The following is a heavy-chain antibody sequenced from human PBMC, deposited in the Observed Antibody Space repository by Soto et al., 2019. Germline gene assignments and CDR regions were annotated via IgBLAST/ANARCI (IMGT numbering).Heavy chain of an antibody. J-gene: IGHJ4*02. V-gene: IGHV3-9*01. Sequence: EVQLVESGGGLVQPGRSLRLSCAASGFTFGDYAMQWVGQAPGKGLEWVSAISWNSGSIDYADSVKGRFTISRDNAKNSLYLQMNSLRAEDTALYYCAKSHTTSGWYVTTDYWGQGTRVTVSS. CDR3: AKSHTTSGWYVTTDY. D-gene: IGHD6-19*01. CDR2: ISWNSGSI. CDR1: GFTFGDYA.